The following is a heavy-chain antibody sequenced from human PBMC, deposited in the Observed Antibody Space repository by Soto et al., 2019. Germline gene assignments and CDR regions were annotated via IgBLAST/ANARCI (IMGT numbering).Heavy chain of an antibody. D-gene: IGHD6-6*01. CDR1: GFTFDDYA. J-gene: IGHJ6*03. Sequence: DVQLVESGGGLVQPGRSLRLSCAASGFTFDDYAMHWVRQVPGKGLEWVSGISWNSGNIGYADSVKGRFTISRDNAKNSPYLQMNRLRVEDTALYYCAKDTYSSSPYYMDVWGKGTTVTVSS. CDR2: ISWNSGNI. CDR3: AKDTYSSSPYYMDV. V-gene: IGHV3-9*01.